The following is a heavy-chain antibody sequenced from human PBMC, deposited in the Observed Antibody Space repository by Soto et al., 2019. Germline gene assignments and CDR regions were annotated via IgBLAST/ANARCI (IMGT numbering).Heavy chain of an antibody. Sequence: ASVKVSCKASGYIFTGYHMHWVRQAPGQGLEWLGRIIPIFNSTKYAQSFQGRVTITADKSTSTASLELSSLRSDDTAVYYCAREGRGKKAGYNGLVSLGYWGQGTLVTVSS. CDR3: AREGRGKKAGYNGLVSLGY. CDR2: IIPIFNST. D-gene: IGHD2-2*02. CDR1: GYIFTGYH. V-gene: IGHV1-2*06. J-gene: IGHJ4*02.